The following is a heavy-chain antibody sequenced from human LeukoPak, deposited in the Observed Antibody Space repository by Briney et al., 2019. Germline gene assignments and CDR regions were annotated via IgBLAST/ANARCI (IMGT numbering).Heavy chain of an antibody. V-gene: IGHV4-59*01. Sequence: SETLSLTCTVSGGSTSSYYWSWIRQPPGKGLEWIGYIYYSGSTNYNPSLKSRVTISVDTSKNQFSLKLSSVTAADTAVYYCARGEREAALGYDYWGQGTLVTVSS. CDR2: IYYSGST. J-gene: IGHJ4*02. CDR3: ARGEREAALGYDY. CDR1: GGSTSSYY. D-gene: IGHD2-15*01.